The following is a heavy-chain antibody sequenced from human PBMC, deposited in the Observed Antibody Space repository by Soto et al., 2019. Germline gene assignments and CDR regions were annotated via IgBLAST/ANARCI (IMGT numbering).Heavy chain of an antibody. CDR3: AKRRGYSNGEFDY. CDR1: VYTFTSFG. J-gene: IGHJ4*02. V-gene: IGHV1-18*01. Sequence: QVQLLRSGAELKKPGASLKFSCKASVYTFTSFGITWVRQPPGQGLEWMGWITAYNGNTNNAQKLQGRVTMTTDTSTSTAYMELRSLRSDDTAVYYCAKRRGYSNGEFDYWGQGTLVTVSS. D-gene: IGHD5-18*01. CDR2: ITAYNGNT.